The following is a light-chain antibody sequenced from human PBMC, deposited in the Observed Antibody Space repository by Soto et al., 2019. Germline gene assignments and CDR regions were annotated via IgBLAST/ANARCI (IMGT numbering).Light chain of an antibody. CDR2: GAS. J-gene: IGKJ5*01. CDR1: QSVSSSY. V-gene: IGKV3-20*01. Sequence: EIVLTQSPGTLSLSPGERATLSCRASQSVSSSYLAWYQQKPGQAPRLLIYGASSRATGIPDRFSGSGSGTDFTLTISRLVPEDFAVYYCRQYGSSPTFGQGTRLEIK. CDR3: RQYGSSPT.